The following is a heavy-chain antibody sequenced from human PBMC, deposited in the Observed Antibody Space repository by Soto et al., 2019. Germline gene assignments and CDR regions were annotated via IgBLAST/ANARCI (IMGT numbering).Heavy chain of an antibody. CDR3: TKDRATHRNY. J-gene: IGHJ4*02. D-gene: IGHD5-12*01. CDR2: ILSDGSNK. V-gene: IGHV3-30*18. CDR1: GFTFRNYV. Sequence: GGSLRLSCAASGFTFRNYVMHWVRQAPGKGLEWVAVILSDGSNKYYADSVKGRFTIFRDNSKNTLYLQMNSLRIEDTAVYYCTKDRATHRNYWGQGTLVTVSS.